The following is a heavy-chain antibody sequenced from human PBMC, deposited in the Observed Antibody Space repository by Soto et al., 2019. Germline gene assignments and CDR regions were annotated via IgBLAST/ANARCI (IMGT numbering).Heavy chain of an antibody. J-gene: IGHJ4*02. D-gene: IGHD5-12*01. CDR1: GGSINTFY. Sequence: CTVSGGSINTFYWSWVRQPAGKGLEWIGRIFSSGSTSFNPSLESRVAMSVDTSKNHFSLNLSSVTAADMAVYYCAREGSYSAYNFAHGIQLWSFDFWGQGALVTVSS. V-gene: IGHV4-4*07. CDR2: IFSSGST. CDR3: AREGSYSAYNFAHGIQLWSFDF.